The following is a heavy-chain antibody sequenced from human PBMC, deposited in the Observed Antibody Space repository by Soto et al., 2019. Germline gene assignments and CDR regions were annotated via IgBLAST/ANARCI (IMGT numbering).Heavy chain of an antibody. CDR1: GFTFSSYG. J-gene: IGHJ6*02. Sequence: GGSLRLSCAASGFTFSSYGMHWVRQAPGKGLEWVAVIWYDGSNKYYADSVKGRFTISRDNSKNTLYLQMNSLRAEDTAVYYCAREKVTMVRGDYYGMDVWGQGTTVTVSS. CDR3: AREKVTMVRGDYYGMDV. V-gene: IGHV3-33*01. CDR2: IWYDGSNK. D-gene: IGHD3-10*01.